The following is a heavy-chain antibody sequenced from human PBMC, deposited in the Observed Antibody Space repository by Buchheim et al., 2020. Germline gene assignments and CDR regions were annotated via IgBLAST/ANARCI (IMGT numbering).Heavy chain of an antibody. D-gene: IGHD2-2*01. CDR3: REGCSSTSCYDDSGIDY. V-gene: IGHV4-34*01. CDR1: GGSFSGYY. Sequence: QVQLQQWGAGLLKPSETLSLTCAVYGGSFSGYYWSWIRQPPGKGLEWIGEINHSGSTNYNPSLKSRVTISVDTSKNQLSLQLSSVTAADTAVYYCREGCSSTSCYDDSGIDYWGQGTL. J-gene: IGHJ4*02. CDR2: INHSGST.